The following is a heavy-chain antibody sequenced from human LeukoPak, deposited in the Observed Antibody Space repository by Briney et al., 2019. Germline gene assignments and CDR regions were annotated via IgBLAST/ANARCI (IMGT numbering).Heavy chain of an antibody. CDR1: GFSVSGNY. J-gene: IGHJ4*02. CDR3: VRRSIGGNWGIFDY. V-gene: IGHV3-53*01. CDR2: IYADDKT. Sequence: GGSLRLSCAVSGFSVSGNYMGSVRQAPGKALEWVSVIYADDKTFYADSVKGRFTISRDNSKNTLYLLMDSLRVEDTAVYYCVRRSIGGNWGIFDYWGQGSLVIVSS. D-gene: IGHD7-27*01.